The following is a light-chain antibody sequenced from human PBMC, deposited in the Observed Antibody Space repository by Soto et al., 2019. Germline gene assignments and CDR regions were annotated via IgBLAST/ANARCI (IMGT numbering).Light chain of an antibody. Sequence: QSVLTQPPSASGTPGQRVTISCSGSSSNIGSNTVNWYQQLPGTAPKLLIYSNNQRPSGVPDRFSGSKSGTSASLAISGLPSEDEADYYCAAWDDSLNGWVFGGGTQLTVL. J-gene: IGLJ3*02. CDR1: SSNIGSNT. CDR3: AAWDDSLNGWV. CDR2: SNN. V-gene: IGLV1-44*01.